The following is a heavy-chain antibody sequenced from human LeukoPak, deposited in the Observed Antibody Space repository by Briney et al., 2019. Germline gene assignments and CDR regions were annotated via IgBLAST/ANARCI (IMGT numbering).Heavy chain of an antibody. D-gene: IGHD3-10*01. J-gene: IGHJ5*02. CDR2: ISSASNTI. CDR3: ARDGWFGDYNWFDP. Sequence: GGSLRLSCAASGFTFSSYSMNWVRQAPGKGLEWVSYISSASNTIYYADSVKGRFSISRDNAKNSLYLQMNSLRAEDTAMYYCARDGWFGDYNWFDPWGQGTLVTVSS. CDR1: GFTFSSYS. V-gene: IGHV3-48*01.